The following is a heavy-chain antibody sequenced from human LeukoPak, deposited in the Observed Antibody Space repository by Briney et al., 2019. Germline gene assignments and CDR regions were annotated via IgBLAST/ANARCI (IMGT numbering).Heavy chain of an antibody. Sequence: GASVKVSCKASGYTFTSYGISWVRQAPGQGLEWMGWISAYNGNTNYAQKLQGRVTMTTDTSTSTAYMELRSLRSDDTAVYYCAGDILSYYYDSSGYYSFRALGYWGQGTLVTVSS. CDR2: ISAYNGNT. V-gene: IGHV1-18*01. CDR1: GYTFTSYG. D-gene: IGHD3-22*01. J-gene: IGHJ4*02. CDR3: AGDILSYYYDSSGYYSFRALGY.